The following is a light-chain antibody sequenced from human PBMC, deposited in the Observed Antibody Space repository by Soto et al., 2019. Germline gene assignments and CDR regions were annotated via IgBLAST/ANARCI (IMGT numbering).Light chain of an antibody. J-gene: IGKJ4*01. Sequence: DIQMTQSPSTLSASVGDRVTITCRASQSIGSWLAWHQQEPGKAPKLLIYKASSLDSGVPSRFSGSGSGTEFTLTISTLQPDDFATYYCQHRGNWPLTFGGGTKVDIK. V-gene: IGKV1-5*03. CDR1: QSIGSW. CDR2: KAS. CDR3: QHRGNWPLT.